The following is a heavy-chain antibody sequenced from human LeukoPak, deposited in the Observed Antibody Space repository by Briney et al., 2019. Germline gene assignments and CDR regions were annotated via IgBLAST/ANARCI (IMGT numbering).Heavy chain of an antibody. J-gene: IGHJ4*02. CDR1: GFTFNSYT. CDR2: ISRTGTII. D-gene: IGHD2-21*02. V-gene: IGHV3-48*01. CDR3: ARDLGSGDHGLLV. Sequence: GGSLRLSCAASGFTFNSYTMNWVRPAPGKRLEGISYISRTGTIIYYADSVKGRFTISRDNAKNSLYLQMNSLRSEDTGLYFCARDLGSGDHGLLVWGQGTLLTVSS.